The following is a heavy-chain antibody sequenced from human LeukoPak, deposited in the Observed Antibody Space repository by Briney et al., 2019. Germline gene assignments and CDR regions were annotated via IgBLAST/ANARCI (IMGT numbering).Heavy chain of an antibody. CDR3: ARRRDFIDY. CDR2: SSSSGSTM. CDR1: GFTLSDYY. D-gene: IGHD3/OR15-3a*01. J-gene: IGHJ4*02. V-gene: IGHV3-11*01. Sequence: GGSLRLSCAASGFTLSDYYMGWFGQAPGKGLEWVSYSSSSGSTMYYADSMKGRFAISRDNAKNSLYLQMNSLRAEDTAVYYCARRRDFIDYWGQGTLVAVSS.